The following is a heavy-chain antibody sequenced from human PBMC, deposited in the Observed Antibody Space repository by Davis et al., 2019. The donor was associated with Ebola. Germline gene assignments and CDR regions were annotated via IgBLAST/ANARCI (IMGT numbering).Heavy chain of an antibody. Sequence: SETLSLTCAVYGGSFSGYYWSWIRQPPGKGLEWIGEINHSGSTNYNPSLKSRVIMSADKSRNRFSLELTSVTAADTAVYYCASGSWYHWAYWSQGARVTVSS. D-gene: IGHD1-20*01. CDR3: ASGSWYHWAY. J-gene: IGHJ4*02. CDR2: INHSGST. CDR1: GGSFSGYY. V-gene: IGHV4-34*01.